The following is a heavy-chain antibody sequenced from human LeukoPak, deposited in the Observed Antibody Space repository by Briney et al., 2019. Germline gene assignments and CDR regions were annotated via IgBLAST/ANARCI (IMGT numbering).Heavy chain of an antibody. D-gene: IGHD6-19*01. CDR3: AKDQFPRSGWYLDY. CDR1: GFTFSSYA. Sequence: GGSLRLSCAASGFTFSSYAMSWVRQAPGKGLEWVSAISGSGGSTYYADSVKGRFTISRDNSKNTLYLQMNSLRAEDTAVYYCAKDQFPRSGWYLDYWGQGTLVTVSS. V-gene: IGHV3-23*01. CDR2: ISGSGGST. J-gene: IGHJ4*02.